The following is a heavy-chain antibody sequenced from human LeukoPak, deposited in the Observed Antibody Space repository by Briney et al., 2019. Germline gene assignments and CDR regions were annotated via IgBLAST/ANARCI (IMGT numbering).Heavy chain of an antibody. D-gene: IGHD6-19*01. Sequence: PGRSLRLSCAASGFTFSSYSMNWVRQAPGKGLEWVSGISGSGDSTYYADSVKGRFTISRDNSKNTLYLQMNSLRVEDTAAYYCAKVRAPSGWFNSDYWGQGTLVTVSS. J-gene: IGHJ4*02. CDR2: ISGSGDST. CDR3: AKVRAPSGWFNSDY. V-gene: IGHV3-23*01. CDR1: GFTFSSYS.